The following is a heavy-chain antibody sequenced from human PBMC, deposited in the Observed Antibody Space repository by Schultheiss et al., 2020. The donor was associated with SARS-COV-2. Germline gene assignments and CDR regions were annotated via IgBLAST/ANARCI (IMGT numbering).Heavy chain of an antibody. CDR1: GGSISSSSYY. V-gene: IGHV4-39*07. CDR2: IYYSGST. J-gene: IGHJ4*02. CDR3: ARKLRGLDY. Sequence: SETLSLTCTVSGGSISSSSYYWGWIRQPPGKGLEWIGSIYYSGSTNYNPSLKSRVTISVDTSKNQFSLKLSSVTAADTAVYYCARKLRGLDYWGQGTLVTVSS. D-gene: IGHD3-16*01.